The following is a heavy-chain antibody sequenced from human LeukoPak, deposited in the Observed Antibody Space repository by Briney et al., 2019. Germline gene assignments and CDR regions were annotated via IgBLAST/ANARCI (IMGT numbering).Heavy chain of an antibody. CDR2: IYSSGST. J-gene: IGHJ4*01. Sequence: SETLSLTCSVSGVSMTGYYWRWIGQAPGKAPEGIGYIYSSGSTNYNPSLNSRVTMSLDASKNQFSLKLTFVTAADTAVYYCGTRPADGSWYGVFDFWSRGTLVTVSS. CDR1: GVSMTGYY. CDR3: GTRPADGSWYGVFDF. D-gene: IGHD3-10*01. V-gene: IGHV4-59*01.